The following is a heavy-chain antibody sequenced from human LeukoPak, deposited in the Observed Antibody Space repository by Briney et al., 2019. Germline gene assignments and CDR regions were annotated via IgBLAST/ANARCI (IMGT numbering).Heavy chain of an antibody. D-gene: IGHD7-27*01. Sequence: ASVKVSCKASDFSFTSYGMSWVRQAPGQGLEWMGWISAYNGSTKYAQKLQGRVTMTTDTSTSTAYMELRSLRSDDTAVYYCARAARGGLTGDRGVDYWGQGTLVTVSS. CDR1: DFSFTSYG. J-gene: IGHJ4*02. CDR2: ISAYNGST. V-gene: IGHV1-18*01. CDR3: ARAARGGLTGDRGVDY.